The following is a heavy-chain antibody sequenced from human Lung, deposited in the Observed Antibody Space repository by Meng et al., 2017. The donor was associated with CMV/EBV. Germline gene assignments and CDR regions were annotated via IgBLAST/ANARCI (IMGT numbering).Heavy chain of an antibody. CDR3: APTYYYDSSGYYPFDY. CDR2: ISSSSSYI. J-gene: IGHJ4*02. V-gene: IGHV3-21*01. Sequence: SCAASGFTFSSYSMNWVRQAPGKGLEWVSSISSSSSYISYADSVKGRFIISRDNAKNSLYLQMNSLRAEDTAVYHCAPTYYYDSSGYYPFDYWGQGXLVTVSS. CDR1: GFTFSSYS. D-gene: IGHD3-22*01.